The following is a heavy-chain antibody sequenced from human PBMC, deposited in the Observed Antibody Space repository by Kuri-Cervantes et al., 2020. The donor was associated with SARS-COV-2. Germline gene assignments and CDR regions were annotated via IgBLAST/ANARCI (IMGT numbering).Heavy chain of an antibody. D-gene: IGHD3-22*01. CDR1: GGSISSSSYY. J-gene: IGHJ5*02. CDR3: ARVVTNPLDYDSSGSTFDP. CDR2: IYYSGST. Sequence: SETLSLTCTVSGGSISSSSYYWGWIRQPPGKGLEWIGSIYYSGSTYYNPSLTSRVTISVDTSKNQFSLKLSSVTAADTAVYYCARVVTNPLDYDSSGSTFDPWGQGTLVTVSS. V-gene: IGHV4-39*07.